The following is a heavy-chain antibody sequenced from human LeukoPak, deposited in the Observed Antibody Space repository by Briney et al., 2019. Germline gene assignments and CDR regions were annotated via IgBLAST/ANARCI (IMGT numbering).Heavy chain of an antibody. CDR1: GFTFSSYS. J-gene: IGHJ4*02. V-gene: IGHV3-21*01. D-gene: IGHD3-9*01. CDR2: ISSSSTYI. Sequence: PGRSLRLSCAASGFTFSSYSMNWVRQAPGKGLEWVSSISSSSTYIYYADSVKGRFTISRDNAKNSLYLQMNSLRAEDTAVYFCARDPAYYDLLTGYPSGYFDYWGQGTLVTVSS. CDR3: ARDPAYYDLLTGYPSGYFDY.